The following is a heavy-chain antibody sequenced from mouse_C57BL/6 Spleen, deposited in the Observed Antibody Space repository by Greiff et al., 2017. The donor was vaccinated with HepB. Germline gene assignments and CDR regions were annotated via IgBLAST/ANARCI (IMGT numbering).Heavy chain of an antibody. CDR3: ASKGYYGTSFAY. D-gene: IGHD1-1*01. Sequence: VQLQQSGAELVRPGSSVKLSCKASGYTFTSYWMDWVKQRPGQGLEWIGNIYPSDSETHYNQKFKDKATLTVDKSSSTAYMQLSSLTSEDSAVYYCASKGYYGTSFAYWGQGTLVTVSA. CDR1: GYTFTSYW. CDR2: IYPSDSET. J-gene: IGHJ3*01. V-gene: IGHV1-61*01.